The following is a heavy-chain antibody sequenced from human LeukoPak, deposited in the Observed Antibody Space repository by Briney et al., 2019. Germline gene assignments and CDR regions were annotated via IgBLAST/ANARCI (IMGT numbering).Heavy chain of an antibody. J-gene: IGHJ4*02. Sequence: GGSPRLSCAASGFTFSSYSMNWVRQAPGKGLEWVSSISSSSSFIYYADSVKGRFTISRDNAKNSLYLQMNSLRAEDTAVYYCARKGSSGWYVDYWGQGTLVTVSS. CDR1: GFTFSSYS. D-gene: IGHD6-19*01. V-gene: IGHV3-21*01. CDR3: ARKGSSGWYVDY. CDR2: ISSSSSFI.